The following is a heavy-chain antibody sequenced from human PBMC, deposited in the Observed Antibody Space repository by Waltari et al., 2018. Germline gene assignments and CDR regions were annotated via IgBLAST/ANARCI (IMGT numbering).Heavy chain of an antibody. CDR3: ARPSGDSGYDGFDY. J-gene: IGHJ4*02. CDR2: ISGSGGST. CDR1: GFTFSSYA. D-gene: IGHD5-12*01. V-gene: IGHV3-23*01. Sequence: EVQLLESGGGLVQPGGSLRLSCAASGFTFSSYAMSWVRPAPGKGRGWVSAISGSGGSTYYADSVKGRFTISRDNSKNTLYLQMNSLRAEDTAVYYCARPSGDSGYDGFDYWGQGTLVTVSS.